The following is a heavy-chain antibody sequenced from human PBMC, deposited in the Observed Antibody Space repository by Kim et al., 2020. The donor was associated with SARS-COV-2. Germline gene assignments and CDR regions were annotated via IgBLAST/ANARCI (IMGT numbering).Heavy chain of an antibody. CDR1: GFTFSSYA. Sequence: GGSLRLSCAASGFTFSSYAMSWVRQAPGKGLEWVSAISGSGGSTYYADSVKGRFTISRDNSKNTLYLQMNSLRAEDTAVYYCAKELSPLRYFDWSPGYFQHWGQGTLVTVSS. CDR3: AKELSPLRYFDWSPGYFQH. V-gene: IGHV3-23*01. J-gene: IGHJ1*01. D-gene: IGHD3-9*01. CDR2: ISGSGGST.